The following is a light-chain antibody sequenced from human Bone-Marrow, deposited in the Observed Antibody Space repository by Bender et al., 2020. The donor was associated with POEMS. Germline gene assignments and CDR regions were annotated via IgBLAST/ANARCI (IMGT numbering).Light chain of an antibody. CDR3: QSYDNSLSGSRV. J-gene: IGLJ1*01. Sequence: QSALTQPRSVSGSPGQSVTISCTGTSSDVGKYDAVSWYQQYPGKAPKLIIYDVVKRPSGVPDRFSGSKSGTSASLAIVGLQAEDEADYYCQSYDNSLSGSRVFGTGTKVTVL. V-gene: IGLV2-11*02. CDR2: DVV. CDR1: SSDVGKYDA.